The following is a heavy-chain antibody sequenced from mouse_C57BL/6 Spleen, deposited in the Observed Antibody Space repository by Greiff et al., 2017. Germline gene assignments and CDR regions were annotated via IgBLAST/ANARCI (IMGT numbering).Heavy chain of an antibody. Sequence: EVKLVESGPELVKPGASVKMSCKASGYTFTDYNMHWVKQSHGKSLEWIGYINPNNGGTSYNQKFKGKATLTVNKSSSTAYMELRSLTSEDSAVYYCAREGYGSSHAWFAYWGQGTLVTVSA. J-gene: IGHJ3*01. CDR3: AREGYGSSHAWFAY. D-gene: IGHD1-1*01. CDR2: INPNNGGT. V-gene: IGHV1-22*01. CDR1: GYTFTDYN.